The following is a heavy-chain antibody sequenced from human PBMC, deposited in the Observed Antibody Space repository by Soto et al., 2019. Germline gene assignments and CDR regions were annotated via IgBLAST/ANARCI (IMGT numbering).Heavy chain of an antibody. CDR1: GGTFSSYA. J-gene: IGHJ4*02. D-gene: IGHD3-10*01. CDR3: ARDPRGAETDY. Sequence: QVQLVQSGAEVKKPGSSVKVSCKASGGTFSSYASSWVRQAPGQGLEWMGGMIPIWGTANYAQKCQGRVTITADESTSTAYMELSRLRSEDTAVYYCARDPRGAETDYWGQGTLVTVSS. CDR2: MIPIWGTA. V-gene: IGHV1-69*12.